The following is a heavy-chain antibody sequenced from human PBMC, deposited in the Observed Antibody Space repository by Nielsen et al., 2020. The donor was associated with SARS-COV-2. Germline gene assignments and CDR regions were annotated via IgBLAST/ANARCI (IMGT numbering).Heavy chain of an antibody. CDR2: ISYDGSNK. V-gene: IGHV3-30*14. CDR1: GFTFSSYA. Sequence: GESLKISCAASGFTFSSYAMHWVRQAPGKGLEWVAVISYDGSNKYYADSVKGRFTISRDNSKNTLYLQMNSLRAEDTAVYYCARDGGITIFPYYYYYGMDVWGQGTTVTVSS. D-gene: IGHD3-3*01. CDR3: ARDGGITIFPYYYYYGMDV. J-gene: IGHJ6*02.